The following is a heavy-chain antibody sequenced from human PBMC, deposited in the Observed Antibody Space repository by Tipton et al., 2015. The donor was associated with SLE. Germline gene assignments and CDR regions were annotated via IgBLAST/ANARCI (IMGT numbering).Heavy chain of an antibody. J-gene: IGHJ6*02. CDR1: GYSFTSHY. Sequence: QVQLVQSGAEVRKPGASVKVSCMPSGYSFTSHYIHWVRQAPGQGLEWMGWMNPNSGNTGYAQKFQGRVTMTRNTSISTAYMELSSLRSEDTAVYYCANVGERRLPATAGYYYGMDVWGQGTTVTVSS. CDR2: MNPNSGNT. D-gene: IGHD1-1*01. V-gene: IGHV1-8*02. CDR3: ANVGERRLPATAGYYYGMDV.